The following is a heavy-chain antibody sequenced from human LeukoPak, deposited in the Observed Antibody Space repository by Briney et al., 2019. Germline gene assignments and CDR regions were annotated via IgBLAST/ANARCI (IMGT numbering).Heavy chain of an antibody. Sequence: SGTLSLTCAVYGGSFSGYYWSWIRQPPGKGLEWIGEINHSGSTNYNPSLKSRVTISVDTSKNQFSLKLSSVTAADTAVYYCARGGDYDSSGLYNDGFDIWGQGTMVTVSS. CDR1: GGSFSGYY. CDR3: ARGGDYDSSGLYNDGFDI. CDR2: INHSGST. J-gene: IGHJ3*02. V-gene: IGHV4-34*01. D-gene: IGHD3-22*01.